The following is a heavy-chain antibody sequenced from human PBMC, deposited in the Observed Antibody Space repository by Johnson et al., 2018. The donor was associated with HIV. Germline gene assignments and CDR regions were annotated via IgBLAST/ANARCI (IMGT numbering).Heavy chain of an antibody. V-gene: IGHV3-15*01. D-gene: IGHD1-26*01. CDR2: IKSKTDGGTT. CDR3: ITGGSGTIPSGAFDI. J-gene: IGHJ3*02. Sequence: VQLVESGGGVVQPGRSLRLSCAASGFSFSNAWMNWVRHAPGKGLEWVGRIKSKTDGGTTDYAAPVNGKFTISRDDSKTTLYLQMNSLKTEDTAVYYCITGGSGTIPSGAFDIWGQGTMVTVSS. CDR1: GFSFSNAW.